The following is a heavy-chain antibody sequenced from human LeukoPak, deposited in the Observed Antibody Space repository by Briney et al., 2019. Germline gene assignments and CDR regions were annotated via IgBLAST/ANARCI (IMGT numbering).Heavy chain of an antibody. J-gene: IGHJ5*02. CDR1: GYTFTGYY. D-gene: IGHD3-3*01. CDR2: IKPNSGGT. CDR3: ARDWGRRGYYDFWSGDDNRFDP. Sequence: ASVKVSCKASGYTFTGYYMHWVRQAPGQGLEWMGWIKPNSGGTNYAQKFQGRVTMTRDTSIITAYMELSRLRSDDTAVYYCARDWGRRGYYDFWSGDDNRFDPWGQGTLVTVSS. V-gene: IGHV1-2*02.